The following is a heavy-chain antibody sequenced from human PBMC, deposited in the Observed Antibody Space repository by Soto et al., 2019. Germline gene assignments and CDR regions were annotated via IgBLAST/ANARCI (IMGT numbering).Heavy chain of an antibody. V-gene: IGHV3-33*01. CDR1: GFTFSSYG. CDR3: AREGPYYYGSGSYAYYYYGMDV. Sequence: GGSLRLSCAASGFTFSSYGMHWVRQAPGKGLEWVAVIWYDGSNKYYADSVKGRFTISRDNSKNTLYLQMNSLRAEDTAVYYCAREGPYYYGSGSYAYYYYGMDVWGQGTTVTVSS. D-gene: IGHD3-10*01. J-gene: IGHJ6*02. CDR2: IWYDGSNK.